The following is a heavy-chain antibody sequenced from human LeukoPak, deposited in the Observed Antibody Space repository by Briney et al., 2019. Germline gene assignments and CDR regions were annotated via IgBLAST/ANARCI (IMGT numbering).Heavy chain of an antibody. D-gene: IGHD4-23*01. CDR2: MNPNSGNT. CDR1: GYTFTSYD. J-gene: IGHJ4*02. Sequence: ASVKVSCKASGYTFTSYDINWVRQATGQGLEWMGWMNPNSGNTDSAQKFQGRVTMTRDTSISTAYVELRSLTSEDTAVYFCARVHGGTLATPPAFDYWGLGTLVTVSS. V-gene: IGHV1-8*01. CDR3: ARVHGGTLATPPAFDY.